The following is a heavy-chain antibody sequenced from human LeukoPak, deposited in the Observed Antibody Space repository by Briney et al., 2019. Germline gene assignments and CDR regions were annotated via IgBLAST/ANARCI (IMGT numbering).Heavy chain of an antibody. CDR1: GFTFSSYD. J-gene: IGHJ4*02. Sequence: GGSLRLSCAASGFTFSSYDMHWVRQATGKGLEWVSAIGTAGDTYYPGSVKGRFTISRENAKNSLYLQMNSLRDEDTAVYYCARAGYGGNFRNFDYWGQGTLVTVSS. CDR2: IGTAGDT. V-gene: IGHV3-13*04. D-gene: IGHD4-23*01. CDR3: ARAGYGGNFRNFDY.